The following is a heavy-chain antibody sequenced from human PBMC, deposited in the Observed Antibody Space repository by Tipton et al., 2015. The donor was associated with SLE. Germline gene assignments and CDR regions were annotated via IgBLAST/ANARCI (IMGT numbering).Heavy chain of an antibody. CDR1: GFTFDDYA. Sequence: QLVQSGGGLVQPGRSLRLSCAASGFTFDDYAMHWVRQTPGKGLEWVSGISWNSGNVDYADSVKGRFTISRDNAKNSLYLQMNSLRTEDTALYYCVKGRGRLVYFYGMDVWGQGTTVTVSS. CDR2: ISWNSGNV. D-gene: IGHD3-9*01. CDR3: VKGRGRLVYFYGMDV. J-gene: IGHJ6*02. V-gene: IGHV3-9*01.